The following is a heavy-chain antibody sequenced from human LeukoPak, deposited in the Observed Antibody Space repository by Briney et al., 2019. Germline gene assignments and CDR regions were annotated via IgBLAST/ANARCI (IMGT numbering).Heavy chain of an antibody. CDR2: INTNTGNP. CDR1: GYTFTSYA. CDR3: ARGRDRPPYCGGDCYSPNFDY. D-gene: IGHD2-21*02. Sequence: ASVKVSCKASGYTFTSYAMNWVRQAPGQGLEWRGWINTNTGNPTYAQGFTGRFVFSLDTSVSTAYLQISSLKAEDTAVYYCARGRDRPPYCGGDCYSPNFDYWGQGTLVTVSS. J-gene: IGHJ4*02. V-gene: IGHV7-4-1*02.